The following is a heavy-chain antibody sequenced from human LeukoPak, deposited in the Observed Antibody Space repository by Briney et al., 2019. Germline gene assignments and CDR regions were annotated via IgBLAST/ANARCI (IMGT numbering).Heavy chain of an antibody. CDR2: IYYSGST. Sequence: PSETLSLTCTVSGGSISSYYWSWIRQPPRKGLEWIGYIYYSGSTNYNPSLKSRVTISVDTSKNQFSLKLSSVTAADTAVYYCAREVAAAGLDYWGQGTLVTGSS. CDR3: AREVAAAGLDY. D-gene: IGHD6-13*01. J-gene: IGHJ4*02. V-gene: IGHV4-59*01. CDR1: GGSISSYY.